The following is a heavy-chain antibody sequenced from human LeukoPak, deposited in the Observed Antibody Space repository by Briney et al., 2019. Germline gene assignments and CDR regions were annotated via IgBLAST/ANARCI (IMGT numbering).Heavy chain of an antibody. CDR2: IYSTGII. V-gene: IGHV4-4*07. CDR1: GGSITNYY. CDR3: ARGGYYGSGNDFRFDP. Sequence: SETLSLTCTVSGGSITNYYWSWIRQSAGKGLEWIGRIYSTGIITYNPSLKSRVTMSVDTSKNQLSLRLISVTAADTAVYYCARGGYYGSGNDFRFDPWGQGTLVTVSS. J-gene: IGHJ5*02. D-gene: IGHD3-10*01.